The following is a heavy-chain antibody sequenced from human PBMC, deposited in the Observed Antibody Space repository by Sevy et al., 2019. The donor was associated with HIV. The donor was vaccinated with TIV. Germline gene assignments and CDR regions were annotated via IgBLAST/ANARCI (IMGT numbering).Heavy chain of an antibody. CDR3: STDPIILLLVTDGMDV. D-gene: IGHD2-8*02. CDR1: GFTFTYAW. V-gene: IGHV3-15*01. Sequence: GGSLRLSCAASGFTFTYAWMTWVRQAPGKGLEWLGRIKSKADGGTIDYAAPVKGRFTISRDDSKNTLYLQMNSLKTEDTGVYYCSTDPIILLLVTDGMDVWGRGTTVTDSS. J-gene: IGHJ6*02. CDR2: IKSKADGGTI.